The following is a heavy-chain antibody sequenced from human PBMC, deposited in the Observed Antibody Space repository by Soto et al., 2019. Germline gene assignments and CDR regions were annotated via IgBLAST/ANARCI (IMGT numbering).Heavy chain of an antibody. V-gene: IGHV4-30-2*01. CDR1: GGSISSGGYS. CDR3: ASAYCGGDCYATYRSYYYYGMDV. D-gene: IGHD2-21*02. CDR2: IYHSGST. Sequence: SETLSLTCAVSGGSISSGGYSWSWIRQPPGKGLEWIGYIYHSGSTYYNPSLKSRVTISVDRSKNQFSLKLSSVTAADTAVYYCASAYCGGDCYATYRSYYYYGMDVWGQGTTVPSP. J-gene: IGHJ6*02.